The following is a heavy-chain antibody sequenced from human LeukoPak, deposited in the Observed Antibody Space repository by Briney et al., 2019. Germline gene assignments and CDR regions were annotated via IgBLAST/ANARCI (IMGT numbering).Heavy chain of an antibody. D-gene: IGHD7-27*01. V-gene: IGHV7-4-1*02. CDR2: INTNTGNP. CDR3: ASRPELGDRPYYYYGMDV. J-gene: IGHJ6*02. CDR1: GGTFSSYA. Sequence: ASVKVSCKASGGTFSSYAISWVRQAPGQGLEWMGWINTNTGNPTYAQGFTGRFVFSLDTSVSTAYLQISSLKAEDAAVYYCASRPELGDRPYYYYGMDVWGQGTTVTVSS.